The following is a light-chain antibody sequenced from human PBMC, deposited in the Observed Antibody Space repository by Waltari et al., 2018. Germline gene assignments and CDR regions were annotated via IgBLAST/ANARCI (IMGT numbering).Light chain of an antibody. CDR3: QKYNSAPWT. Sequence: DIQMTQPPSSLSASVGDRGTITCRASQDISTSLAWFQQKPGKVPKVLIFAISTLQSGVPSRFSGSGSGTDFTLTISSLQPEDVATYYCQKYNSAPWTFGQGTRVEIK. J-gene: IGKJ1*01. CDR1: QDISTS. CDR2: AIS. V-gene: IGKV1-27*01.